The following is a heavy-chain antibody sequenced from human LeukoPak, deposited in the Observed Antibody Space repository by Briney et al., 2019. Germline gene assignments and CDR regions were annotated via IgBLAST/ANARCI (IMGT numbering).Heavy chain of an antibody. J-gene: IGHJ4*02. CDR3: ARDNAAAGSYFDY. Sequence: GGSLRLSCAASGFTFSSYGMHWVRQAPGKGLEWVAVIWYDGSNKYYADSVKGRFTISRDNSKNTLYLQMNSLRAEDTAVYYCARDNAAAGSYFDYWGQGTLVTVSS. V-gene: IGHV3-33*01. D-gene: IGHD6-13*01. CDR2: IWYDGSNK. CDR1: GFTFSSYG.